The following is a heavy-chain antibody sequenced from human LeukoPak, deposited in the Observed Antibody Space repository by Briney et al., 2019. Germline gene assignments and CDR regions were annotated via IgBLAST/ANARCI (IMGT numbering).Heavy chain of an antibody. D-gene: IGHD3-10*01. CDR2: IKQDGSEK. CDR1: GFTFSSYW. Sequence: GGSLRLSCAASGFTFSSYWMSWVRQAPGKGLEWVANIKQDGSEKYYVDSVKGRFTISRDNAKNSLYLQMNSLRAEDTAVYYCARSRDTDYYGSGSSDAFDIWGQGTMVTVSS. V-gene: IGHV3-7*01. J-gene: IGHJ3*02. CDR3: ARSRDTDYYGSGSSDAFDI.